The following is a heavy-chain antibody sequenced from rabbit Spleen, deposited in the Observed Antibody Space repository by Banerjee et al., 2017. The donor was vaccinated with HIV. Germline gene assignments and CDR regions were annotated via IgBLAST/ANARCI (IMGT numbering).Heavy chain of an antibody. V-gene: IGHV1S45*01. CDR1: GFSFSNNYY. J-gene: IGHJ6*01. CDR3: ARDTSSSFSSYGMDL. CDR2: IHAGSGGSA. D-gene: IGHD1-1*01. Sequence: QEQLVESGGDLVKPGASLTLTCTASGFSFSNNYYICWVRQAPGKGLEWIACIHAGSGGSAYYANWATGRFTISKTSSTTVTLQMTSLTAADTATYFCARDTSSSFSSYGMDLWGQGTLVTVS.